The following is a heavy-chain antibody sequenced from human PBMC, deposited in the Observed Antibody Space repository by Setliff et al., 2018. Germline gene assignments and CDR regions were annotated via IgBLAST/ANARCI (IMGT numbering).Heavy chain of an antibody. J-gene: IGHJ4*02. D-gene: IGHD3-10*01. CDR1: GFTFSKYW. CDR3: FGAGTCSY. CDR2: ISSRSTYI. Sequence: PGGSLRLSCVASGFTFSKYWMYWVRQVPGKGLVWVSSISSRSTYIYYADSVKGRFTISRDNAKNSLSLQMNSLRTEDTAVYYCFGAGTCSYWGQGTLVTVSS. V-gene: IGHV3-21*01.